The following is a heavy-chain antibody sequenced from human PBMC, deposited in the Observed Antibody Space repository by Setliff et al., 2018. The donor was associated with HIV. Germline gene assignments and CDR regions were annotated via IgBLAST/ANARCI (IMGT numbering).Heavy chain of an antibody. CDR1: GYSINSGFS. CDR3: ARQVGEGKWYLDS. CDR2: IYQSGSI. J-gene: IGHJ4*01. V-gene: IGHV4-38-2*01. Sequence: SETLSLTCAASGYSINSGFSRAWIRQPPGQGPQWIGSIYQSGSIYYNPSLQSRVTISVDSSKNLFSLKLSGVTAADTAIYYCARQVGEGKWYLDSWGHGTLVTVSS. D-gene: IGHD1-26*01.